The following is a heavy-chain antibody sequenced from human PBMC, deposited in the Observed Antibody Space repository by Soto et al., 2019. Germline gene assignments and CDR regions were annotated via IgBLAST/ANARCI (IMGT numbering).Heavy chain of an antibody. CDR3: GRIVDYYELWGGYYYGGPFFDP. CDR1: GGSISSYY. D-gene: IGHD3-3*01. J-gene: IGHJ5*02. V-gene: IGHV4-59*01. CDR2: IYSSGST. Sequence: SETLSLTCTVSGGSISSYYWSWIRKPQGKGLGWFGYIYSSGSTSYNPSLKSRATLSVDTSKNQFSSKLSSVTAADTDVYSCGRIVDYYELWGGYYYGGPFFDPGGQGTLVTVSS.